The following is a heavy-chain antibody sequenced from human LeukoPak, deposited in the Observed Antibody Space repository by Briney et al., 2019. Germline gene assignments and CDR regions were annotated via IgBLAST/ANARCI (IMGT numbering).Heavy chain of an antibody. D-gene: IGHD7-27*01. Sequence: PSETLSLTCTVSGGSISSSSYYWGWIRQPPGKGLEWIGSIYYSGSTYYNPSLKSRVTVSVDTSKNQFSLKLSSVTAADTAVYYCARGDWGSHWYFDLWGRGTLVTVSS. CDR2: IYYSGST. V-gene: IGHV4-39*01. CDR1: GGSISSSSYY. J-gene: IGHJ2*01. CDR3: ARGDWGSHWYFDL.